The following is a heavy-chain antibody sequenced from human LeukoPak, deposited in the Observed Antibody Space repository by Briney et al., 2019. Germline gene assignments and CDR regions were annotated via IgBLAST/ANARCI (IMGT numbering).Heavy chain of an antibody. J-gene: IGHJ3*01. CDR3: ARVIGWDEPFDV. D-gene: IGHD1-26*01. V-gene: IGHV3-74*01. CDR2: INTDGSST. CDR1: GFTLSSYW. Sequence: GGSLRLSCSASGFTLSSYWMHWVRQAPGKGLVWVSRINTDGSSTNYADSVKGRFTVSRDNAKNTLYLQMNSLRAEDTAVYYCARVIGWDEPFDVWGQGTRVTVSS.